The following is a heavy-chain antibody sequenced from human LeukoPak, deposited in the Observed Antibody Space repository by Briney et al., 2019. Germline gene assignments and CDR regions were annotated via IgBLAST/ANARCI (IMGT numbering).Heavy chain of an antibody. J-gene: IGHJ3*02. CDR3: ASLPSGDAFDI. CDR2: ISSSGSTI. CDR1: GFTFSDYY. D-gene: IGHD5-12*01. Sequence: GGSLRLSCAASGFTFSDYYMSWIRQAPGKGLEWVSYISSSGSTIYYADPVKGRFTISRDNAKNSLYLQMNSLRAEDTAVYYCASLPSGDAFDIWGQGTMVTVSS. V-gene: IGHV3-11*01.